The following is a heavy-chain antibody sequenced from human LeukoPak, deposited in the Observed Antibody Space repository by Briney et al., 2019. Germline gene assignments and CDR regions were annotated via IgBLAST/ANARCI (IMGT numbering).Heavy chain of an antibody. J-gene: IGHJ4*02. V-gene: IGHV4-34*01. CDR2: INHSGSH. Sequence: SETLSLTCPVYGGSFSDYYWTWIRHSPGKGLEWIGEINHSGSHNFNPSLTSRVTMSLDTSKKQFSLKLSSVTAADTAVYYCARDANYRDRSGYPSPFDFWGQGILVTVSS. CDR3: ARDANYRDRSGYPSPFDF. CDR1: GGSFSDYY. D-gene: IGHD6-19*01.